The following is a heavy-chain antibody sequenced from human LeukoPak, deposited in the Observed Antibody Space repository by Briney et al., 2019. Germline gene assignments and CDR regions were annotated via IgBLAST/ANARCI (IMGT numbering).Heavy chain of an antibody. CDR1: GYTFTGYY. V-gene: IGHV1-2*06. D-gene: IGHD3-10*01. CDR2: INPNSGGT. J-gene: IGHJ4*02. Sequence: ASVKVSCKASGYTFTGYYMHWVRQAPGQGLEWMGRINPNSGGTNYAQKFQGRVTMTRDTSISTAYMELSRLRSDDTAVYYCARGRQSNVLLWFGKDFYFDYWGQGTLVTASS. CDR3: ARGRQSNVLLWFGKDFYFDY.